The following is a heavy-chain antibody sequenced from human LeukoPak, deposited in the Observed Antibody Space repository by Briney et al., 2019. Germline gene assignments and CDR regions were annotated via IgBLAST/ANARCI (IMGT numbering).Heavy chain of an antibody. CDR2: IYSGGST. CDR1: GFTVSSNY. J-gene: IGHJ4*02. Sequence: GGSLRLSCAASGFTVSSNYMSWVRQAPGKGLEWVSVIYSGGSTYYADSVKGRFTISRDNSKNTLYLQMNSLRAEDTAVYYCAKKGPVVAAKRGYFDYWGQGTLVTVSS. CDR3: AKKGPVVAAKRGYFDY. D-gene: IGHD2-15*01. V-gene: IGHV3-66*01.